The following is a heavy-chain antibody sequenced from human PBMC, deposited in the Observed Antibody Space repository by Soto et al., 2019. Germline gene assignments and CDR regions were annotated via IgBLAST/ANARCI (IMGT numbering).Heavy chain of an antibody. D-gene: IGHD4-4*01. CDR2: IWYDGSKK. J-gene: IGHJ6*03. CDR1: AFTFSSYG. CDR3: ARDLNSNPNFSYYYMDV. V-gene: IGHV3-33*01. Sequence: QVQVVESGGGVVQPGRSLRLSCAASAFTFSSYGMHWVRQAPVKGLEWVAVIWYDGSKKYYADSVKDRFTISRDNSKSTLYLQMDSLRVEDTAVYYCARDLNSNPNFSYYYMDVWGRGTTVIVSS.